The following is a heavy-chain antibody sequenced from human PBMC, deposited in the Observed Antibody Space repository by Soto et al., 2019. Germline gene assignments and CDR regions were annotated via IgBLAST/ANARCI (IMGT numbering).Heavy chain of an antibody. CDR2: IIPILGIA. V-gene: IGHV1-69*08. CDR3: ARDDYGDYDDAFDI. Sequence: QVPLVQSGAEVKKPGSSVKVSCKASGGTFSSYTISWVRQAPGQGLEWMGRIIPILGIANYAQKFQGRVTITADKSTSTAYMELSSLRSEDTAVYYCARDDYGDYDDAFDIWGQGTMVTVSS. CDR1: GGTFSSYT. D-gene: IGHD4-17*01. J-gene: IGHJ3*02.